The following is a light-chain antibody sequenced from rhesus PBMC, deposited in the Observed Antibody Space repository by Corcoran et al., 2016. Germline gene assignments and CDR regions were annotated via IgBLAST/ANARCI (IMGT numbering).Light chain of an antibody. CDR2: YAS. Sequence: DIQMTQSPSSLSASVGDTVTITCRASQGISNYIAWYQQKPGKAPKPLIYYASNLESGVPSRFSGSGSGTDFTLTISSLQPEDFAIYYCQQHNSYPPTFGQGTKVEIK. V-gene: IGKV1S14*01. CDR3: QQHNSYPPT. J-gene: IGKJ1*01. CDR1: QGISNY.